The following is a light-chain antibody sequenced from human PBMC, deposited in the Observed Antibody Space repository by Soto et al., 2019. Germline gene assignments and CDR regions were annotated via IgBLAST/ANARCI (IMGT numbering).Light chain of an antibody. CDR3: CSYAGDSNV. J-gene: IGLJ1*01. CDR1: SSDVGSYNL. V-gene: IGLV2-23*02. Sequence: QSVLTQPASVSGSPGQSITISCTGTSSDVGSYNLVSWYQQFPGKAPKIMIFEVSKRLSGVSSRFSGSKSGNTASLTISGLQSDDEADYYCCSYAGDSNVFGTGTKVTVL. CDR2: EVS.